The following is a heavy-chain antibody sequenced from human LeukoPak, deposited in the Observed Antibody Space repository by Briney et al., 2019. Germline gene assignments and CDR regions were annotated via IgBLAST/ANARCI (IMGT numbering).Heavy chain of an antibody. CDR3: ARAYDSSGYALLTLNWYFDL. CDR1: GGSFRGYY. J-gene: IGHJ2*01. D-gene: IGHD3-22*01. V-gene: IGHV4-30-4*01. Sequence: SETLSLTCAVYGGSFRGYYWSWIRQPPGKGLEWIGYIYYSGSTYYNPSLKSRVTISVDTSKNQFSLKLSSVTAADTAVYYCARAYDSSGYALLTLNWYFDLWGRGTLVTVSS. CDR2: IYYSGST.